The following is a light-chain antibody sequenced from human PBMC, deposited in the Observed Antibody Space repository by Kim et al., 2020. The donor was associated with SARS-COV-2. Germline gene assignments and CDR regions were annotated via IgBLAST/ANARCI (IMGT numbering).Light chain of an antibody. Sequence: SSELTQDPAVSVALGQTVRITCQGDSLRSYYATWYQQKPGQAPKVVIYGKDNRPSGVPDRFSGSSSGNTASLTITGTQAGDEADYYCNSRDSNGYVVFGG. CDR1: SLRSYY. CDR3: NSRDSNGYVV. CDR2: GKD. J-gene: IGLJ2*01. V-gene: IGLV3-19*01.